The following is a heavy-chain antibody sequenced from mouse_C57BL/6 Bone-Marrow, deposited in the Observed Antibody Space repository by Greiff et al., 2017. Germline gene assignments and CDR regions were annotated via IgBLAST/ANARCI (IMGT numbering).Heavy chain of an antibody. CDR2: INPGSGGT. CDR1: GYAFTNYL. Sequence: QVQLKESGAELVRPGTSVKVSCKASGYAFTNYLIEWVKQRPGQGLEWIGVINPGSGGTNYNEKFKVKATLTADKSSSTAYMQLSSLTSEDSAVYFCARNEGKITTVVNYFDYWGQGTTLTVSS. D-gene: IGHD1-1*01. CDR3: ARNEGKITTVVNYFDY. J-gene: IGHJ2*01. V-gene: IGHV1-54*01.